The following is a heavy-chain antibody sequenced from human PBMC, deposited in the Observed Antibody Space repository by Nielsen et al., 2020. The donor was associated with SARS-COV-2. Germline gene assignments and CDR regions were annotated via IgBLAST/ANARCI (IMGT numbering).Heavy chain of an antibody. CDR2: INPSGGST. V-gene: IGHV1-46*01. CDR1: GYTFTSYY. J-gene: IGHJ6*03. CDR3: ARGRSSSGYYYYMDV. D-gene: IGHD3-10*01. Sequence: ASVKVSCKASGYTFTSYYMHWVRQAPGQGLKWMGIINPSGGSTSYAQKFQGRVTITADESTSTAYMELSSLRSEDTAVYYCARGRSSSGYYYYMDVWGKGTTVTVSS.